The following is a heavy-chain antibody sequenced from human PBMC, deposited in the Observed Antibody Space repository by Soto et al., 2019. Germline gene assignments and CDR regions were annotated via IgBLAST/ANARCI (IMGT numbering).Heavy chain of an antibody. Sequence: PSDTLSLTCTVSGGSMKSYYGTGVRQNPEKGLEWIGHVFHNGRTYYNPSLKGRVGLLVDTSRNQFSLNLNSMTVADTAVYFCARWVEVSLHYFDSWGQGIPVTVSS. CDR1: GGSMKSYY. V-gene: IGHV4-31*03. J-gene: IGHJ4*02. D-gene: IGHD1-1*01. CDR2: VFHNGRT. CDR3: ARWVEVSLHYFDS.